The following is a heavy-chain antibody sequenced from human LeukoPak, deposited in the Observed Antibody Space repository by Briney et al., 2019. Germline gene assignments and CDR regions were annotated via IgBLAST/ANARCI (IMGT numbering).Heavy chain of an antibody. CDR1: GFTFSSYG. Sequence: PGGSLRLSCAASGFTFSSYGMHWVRQAPGKGLEWVAVIWSDGSTKYYADSVKGRFTISRDNSKNTLYLQMNSLRAEDTAVYFCARGPQSAAAGIFDYWGQGTLVTVSS. V-gene: IGHV3-33*01. CDR3: ARGPQSAAAGIFDY. J-gene: IGHJ4*02. D-gene: IGHD6-13*01. CDR2: IWSDGSTK.